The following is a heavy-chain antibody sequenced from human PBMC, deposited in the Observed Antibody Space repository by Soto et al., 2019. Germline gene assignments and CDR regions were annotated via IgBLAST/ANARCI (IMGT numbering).Heavy chain of an antibody. Sequence: QVQLVESGGGVVQPGRSLRLSCAASGFIFSDYGMHWVRQAPGKGLEWVALVWNDGGNKKYADSVRGRFTISRDNAKNTLHLEMNSLRAEDTAMYYCTISFSTGSGVCDFWGQGTLVTVSS. V-gene: IGHV3-33*08. CDR3: TISFSTGSGVCDF. J-gene: IGHJ4*02. D-gene: IGHD6-19*01. CDR2: VWNDGGNK. CDR1: GFIFSDYG.